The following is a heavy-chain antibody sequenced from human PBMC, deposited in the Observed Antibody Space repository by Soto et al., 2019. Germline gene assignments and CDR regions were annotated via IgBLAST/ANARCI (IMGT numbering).Heavy chain of an antibody. CDR2: FIPMLGIA. CDR3: ATDVGGYIYGLARH. D-gene: IGHD4-17*01. J-gene: IGHJ4*02. Sequence: SVKVSCKASGDSFSRSTFSWVRQAPGQGLEWMGRFIPMLGIANYAHMLQERVTISRDMSTSTAYMELSSLRPEDTAVYYCATDVGGYIYGLARHWGPGTLVTVSS. CDR1: GDSFSRST. V-gene: IGHV1-69*04.